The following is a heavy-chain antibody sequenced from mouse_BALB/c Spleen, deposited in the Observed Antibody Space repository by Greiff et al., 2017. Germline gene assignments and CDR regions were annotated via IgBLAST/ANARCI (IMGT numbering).Heavy chain of an antibody. CDR3: NGNYDGYGFDY. V-gene: IGHV14-4*02. CDR1: GFNIKDYY. Sequence: VQLKQSGAELVRSGASVKLSCTASGFNIKDYYMHWVKQRPEQGLEWIGWIEPENGDTEYAPKFQGKATMTADTSSNTAYLQLSSLTSEDTAVYYCNGNYDGYGFDYWGQGTTLTVSS. CDR2: IEPENGDT. D-gene: IGHD2-3*01. J-gene: IGHJ2*01.